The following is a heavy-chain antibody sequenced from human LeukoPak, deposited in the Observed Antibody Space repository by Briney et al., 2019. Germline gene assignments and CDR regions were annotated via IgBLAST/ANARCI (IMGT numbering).Heavy chain of an antibody. D-gene: IGHD1-26*01. CDR1: GFTFSNSW. CDR3: TTYTVGPTMSHFDY. CDR2: IKSKTDGGTT. Sequence: PGGSLRLSCAASGFTFSNSWMSWVRQAPGKGLEWVGRIKSKTDGGTTDCAAPVKGRFSISRDDSKNTLYLQMNSLKIEDTAVYYCTTYTVGPTMSHFDYWGQGTLVTVSS. J-gene: IGHJ4*02. V-gene: IGHV3-15*01.